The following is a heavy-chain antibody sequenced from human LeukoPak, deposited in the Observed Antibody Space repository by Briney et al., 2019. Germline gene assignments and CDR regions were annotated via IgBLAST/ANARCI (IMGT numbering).Heavy chain of an antibody. CDR1: GGSFSGYY. J-gene: IGHJ5*02. Sequence: SETLSLTCAVYGGSFSGYYWSWIRQPPGKGLEWIGEINHSGSTNYNPSLKSRVTISVDTSKSQFSLKLSSVTAADTAVYYCARSDYGDHHWFDPWGQGTLVTVSS. CDR2: INHSGST. V-gene: IGHV4-34*01. D-gene: IGHD4-17*01. CDR3: ARSDYGDHHWFDP.